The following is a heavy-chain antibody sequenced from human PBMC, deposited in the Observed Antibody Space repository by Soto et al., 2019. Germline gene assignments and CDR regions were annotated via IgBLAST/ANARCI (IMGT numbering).Heavy chain of an antibody. J-gene: IGHJ2*01. V-gene: IGHV1-18*01. D-gene: IGHD3-16*02. CDR2: ISAYKDNT. CDR1: GYTFSSYG. CDR3: ARLPVNRDAYWYFDL. Sequence: QVQLVQSGAEVKKPGASVKVSCKASGYTFSSYGVVWVRQAPGQGLEWMGWISAYKDNTNYAQKFQGRVTMTTDTPTSTTYMELKSLRSDDTAVYYCARLPVNRDAYWYFDLWGRGTLVTVSS.